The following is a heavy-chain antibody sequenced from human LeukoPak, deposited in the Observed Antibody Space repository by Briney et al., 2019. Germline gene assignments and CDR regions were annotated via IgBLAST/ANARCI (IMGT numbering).Heavy chain of an antibody. J-gene: IGHJ4*02. V-gene: IGHV4-59*01. CDR2: IYYSGST. Sequence: PSETLSLTCTVSGDSIRSYYWSWIRQSPGKGLEWIGFIYYSGSTNYNPSLKSRVTISVDTSKKQFSLKLTSVTAADTAVYYCARTYSGSHTYYFDFWGQGTLVTVSS. CDR3: ARTYSGSHTYYFDF. D-gene: IGHD1-26*01. CDR1: GDSIRSYY.